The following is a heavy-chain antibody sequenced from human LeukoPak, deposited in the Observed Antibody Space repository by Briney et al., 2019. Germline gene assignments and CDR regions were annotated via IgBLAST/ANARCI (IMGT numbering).Heavy chain of an antibody. D-gene: IGHD3-10*01. V-gene: IGHV5-51*01. CDR2: IYPGDSDT. Sequence: GESLKISCKGSGYSFTIYWIGWVRQMPGKGLEWMGIIYPGDSDTRYSPSFQGQVTISADKSISTAYLQWSSLKASDTTMYYCARHGYYGSGSYWGSQGWFDPWGQGTLVTVSS. J-gene: IGHJ5*02. CDR1: GYSFTIYW. CDR3: ARHGYYGSGSYWGSQGWFDP.